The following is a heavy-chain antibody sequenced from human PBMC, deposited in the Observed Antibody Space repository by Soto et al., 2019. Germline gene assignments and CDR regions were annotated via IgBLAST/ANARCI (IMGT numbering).Heavy chain of an antibody. CDR1: GYTLNSYD. CDR2: MNPNSGNT. D-gene: IGHD2-8*01. CDR3: ARGKDIVLMVYARLGWFDP. V-gene: IGHV1-8*01. Sequence: ASVKVSCEASGYTLNSYDMKWVRQENGQGLEWMGWMNPNSGNTGYAQKFQGRATMTRNTSISTAYMELSSLRSEDTAVYYCARGKDIVLMVYARLGWFDPWGQGTLVTVSS. J-gene: IGHJ5*02.